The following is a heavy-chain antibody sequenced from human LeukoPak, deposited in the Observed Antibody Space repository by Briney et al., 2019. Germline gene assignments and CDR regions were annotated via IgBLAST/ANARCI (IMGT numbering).Heavy chain of an antibody. CDR2: INHSGST. J-gene: IGHJ4*02. CDR1: GGSFSGYY. D-gene: IGHD3-22*01. CDR3: ARARSGYYRYYFDY. V-gene: IGHV4-34*01. Sequence: PSETLSLTCAVYGGSFSGYYWSWIRQPPGKGLEWIGEINHSGSTNYNPSLKSRVTISVDTSRNQLSLKLSSVTAADTAVYYCARARSGYYRYYFDYWGQGTLVTVSS.